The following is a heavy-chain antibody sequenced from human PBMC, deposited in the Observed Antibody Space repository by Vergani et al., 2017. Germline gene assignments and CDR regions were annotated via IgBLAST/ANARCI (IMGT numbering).Heavy chain of an antibody. CDR1: GGSISSSSYY. CDR2: IYYSGST. Sequence: QLQLQESGPGLVKPSETLSLTCTVSGGSISSSSYYWGWIRQPPGKGLEWIGSIYYSGSTYYNPSLKSRFTISVDTSKNQFSLKLSSVTAADTAVYYCARVDRRNQHFDYWGQGTLVTGSS. CDR3: ARVDRRNQHFDY. D-gene: IGHD1-14*01. J-gene: IGHJ4*02. V-gene: IGHV4-39*07.